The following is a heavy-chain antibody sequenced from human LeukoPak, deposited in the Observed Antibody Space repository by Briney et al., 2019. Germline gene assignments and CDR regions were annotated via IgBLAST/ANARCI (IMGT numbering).Heavy chain of an antibody. Sequence: GGSLRLSCAASGFTFDDYGMSWVRQAPGKGLEWVSYISSSGSTIYYADSVKGRFTISRDNAKNSLYLQMNSLRAEDTAVYYCARVPSKKYYFDYWGQGTLVTVSS. J-gene: IGHJ4*02. CDR3: ARVPSKKYYFDY. V-gene: IGHV3-48*03. D-gene: IGHD2/OR15-2a*01. CDR2: ISSSGSTI. CDR1: GFTFDDYG.